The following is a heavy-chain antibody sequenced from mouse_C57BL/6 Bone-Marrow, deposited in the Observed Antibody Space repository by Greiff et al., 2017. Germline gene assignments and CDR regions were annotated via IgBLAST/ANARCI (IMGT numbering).Heavy chain of an antibody. CDR1: GYTFTSYW. CDR3: GRPYYRNYWYFDV. Sequence: QVQLQQPGAELVQPGASVKMSCKSSGYTFTSYWITWVQQRPGQGLEWIGDIYPGSGSTNYNEKFKSKATLTVDTSSSTDYMQLSSLTSEDSAVYCGGRPYYRNYWYFDVWGTGTTVTVSS. CDR2: IYPGSGST. D-gene: IGHD2-10*01. V-gene: IGHV1-55*01. J-gene: IGHJ1*03.